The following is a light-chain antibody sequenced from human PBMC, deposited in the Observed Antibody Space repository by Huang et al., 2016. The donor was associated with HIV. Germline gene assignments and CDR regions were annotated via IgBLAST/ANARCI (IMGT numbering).Light chain of an antibody. CDR1: QSVSSRY. J-gene: IGKJ2*01. CDR2: GAS. CDR3: QQYGTSPPYT. Sequence: EIVLTQSPGTLSLSPGERATLSCRASQSVSSRYLAWYQQKPGPAPRLLIFGASNRATAIPDRFSGSGSGTDFTLTISRLEPEDFAVYYCQQYGTSPPYTFGQGTKLEIK. V-gene: IGKV3-20*01.